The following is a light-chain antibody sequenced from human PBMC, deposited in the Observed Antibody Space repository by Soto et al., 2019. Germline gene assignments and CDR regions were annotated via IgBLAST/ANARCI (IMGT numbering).Light chain of an antibody. J-gene: IGKJ5*01. CDR3: QQRSNWPIT. Sequence: EVVMTQSPATLSVSPGERATLSWGASQSVRSYLAWYQQKPGQAPRLLIYDASNRATGIPARFSGSGSGTDFTLTISSLEPEDFAVYYCQQRSNWPITFGQGTRLEI. CDR2: DAS. V-gene: IGKV3-11*01. CDR1: QSVRSY.